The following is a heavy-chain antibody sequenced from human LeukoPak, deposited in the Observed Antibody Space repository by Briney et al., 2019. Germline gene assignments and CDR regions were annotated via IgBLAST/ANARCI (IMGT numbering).Heavy chain of an antibody. Sequence: GGSLRLSCAASGFTFSSFSMNWVRQAPGKGLEWVSTISSSSSYIYYADSVKGRFTISRDNSKNSLYLQMNSLRTEDTALYYCAKDIKDGYNWNYFHYWGQGTLVTVSS. CDR1: GFTFSSFS. V-gene: IGHV3-21*04. J-gene: IGHJ4*02. CDR2: ISSSSSYI. CDR3: AKDIKDGYNWNYFHY. D-gene: IGHD5-24*01.